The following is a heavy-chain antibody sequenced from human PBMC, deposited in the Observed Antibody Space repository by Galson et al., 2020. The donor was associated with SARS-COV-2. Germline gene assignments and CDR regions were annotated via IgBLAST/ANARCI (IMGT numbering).Heavy chain of an antibody. CDR3: ARAQAGYNTGWRRSYYYYYYMDV. Sequence: GGSLRLSCAASGFSFSRYWMSWVRQAPGKGLEWVATIKKDGSEKYYVDSVEGRFTISRDNAKDSVYLQMNSLRAEDTALYFCARAQAGYNTGWRRSYYYYYYMDVWGKGVTVTISS. CDR2: IKKDGSEK. J-gene: IGHJ6*03. D-gene: IGHD6-19*01. CDR1: GFSFSRYW. V-gene: IGHV3-7*01.